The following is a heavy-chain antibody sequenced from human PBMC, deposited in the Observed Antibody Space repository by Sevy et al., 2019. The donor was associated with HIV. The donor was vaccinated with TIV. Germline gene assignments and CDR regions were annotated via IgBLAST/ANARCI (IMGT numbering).Heavy chain of an antibody. D-gene: IGHD6-13*01. V-gene: IGHV3-33*08. CDR3: VSGASIAAAGNFAY. CDR2: IWYDGSSQ. Sequence: GGSLRLSCAASGFIFSTYCMHWVRQAPGKGLEWVALIWYDGSSQCYAYSVQGRFTISRDNSKNTLDLQMNSLRAEDTAVYYCVSGASIAAAGNFAYWGQGTLVTVSS. CDR1: GFIFSTYC. J-gene: IGHJ4*02.